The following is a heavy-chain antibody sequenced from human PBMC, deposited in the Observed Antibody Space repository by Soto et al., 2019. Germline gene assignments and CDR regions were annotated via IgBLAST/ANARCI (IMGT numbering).Heavy chain of an antibody. CDR1: GFTFSSYG. J-gene: IGHJ4*02. CDR2: IWYDGSNK. CDR3: ARDNSEYSSSSLQFDY. V-gene: IGHV3-33*01. Sequence: PGGSLRLSCAASGFTFSSYGMHWVRQAPGKGLEWVAVIWYDGSNKYYADSVKGRFTISRDNSKNTLYLQMNSLRAEDTAVYYCARDNSEYSSSSLQFDYWGRGTLVTVSS. D-gene: IGHD6-6*01.